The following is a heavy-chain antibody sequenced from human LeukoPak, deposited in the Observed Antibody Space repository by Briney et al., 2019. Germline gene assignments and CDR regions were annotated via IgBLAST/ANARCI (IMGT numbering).Heavy chain of an antibody. V-gene: IGHV1-2*06. Sequence: EASVKVSCKASGYTFTGDYIHWVRQAPGQGLEWMGRINPDSGGTNYAQKFQGRVTMTRDTSISTAYMELSRLRSDDTAVYYCARAAAGSDRSFDYWGQGTLVTVSS. CDR3: ARAAAGSDRSFDY. CDR1: GYTFTGDY. D-gene: IGHD3-10*01. J-gene: IGHJ4*02. CDR2: INPDSGGT.